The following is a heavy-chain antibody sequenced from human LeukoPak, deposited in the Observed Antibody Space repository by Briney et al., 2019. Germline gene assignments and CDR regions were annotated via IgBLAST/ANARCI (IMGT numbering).Heavy chain of an antibody. CDR2: IRYDGSNK. CDR3: AKDRGTLRPGDFWSGYFDY. Sequence: GGSLRLSCAASGFTFSSYGMHWVRQAPGKGLEWVAFIRYDGSNKYYADSVKGRFTISRDNSKNTLYLQMNSLRAEDTAVYYCAKDRGTLRPGDFWSGYFDYWGQGTLVTVSS. J-gene: IGHJ4*02. V-gene: IGHV3-30*02. D-gene: IGHD3-3*01. CDR1: GFTFSSYG.